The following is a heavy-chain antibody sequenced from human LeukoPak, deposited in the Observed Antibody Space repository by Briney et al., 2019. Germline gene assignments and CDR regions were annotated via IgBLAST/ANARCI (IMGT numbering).Heavy chain of an antibody. J-gene: IGHJ4*02. V-gene: IGHV3-7*01. CDR2: IKQDGSEK. D-gene: IGHD3-3*01. Sequence: PGGSLRLSCAASGFSFSAYWMSWVRQAPGKGPEWVANIKQDGSEKYYVDSVKGRFTISRDNAKNSLYLQMNTLRAEDTAVYYCARDGSGYYYWGQGTLVTVSS. CDR1: GFSFSAYW. CDR3: ARDGSGYYY.